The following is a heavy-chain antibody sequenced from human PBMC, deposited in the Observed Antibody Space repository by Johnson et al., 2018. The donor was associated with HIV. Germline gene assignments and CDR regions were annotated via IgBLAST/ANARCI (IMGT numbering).Heavy chain of an antibody. Sequence: VQLVESGGGVVQPGRSLRLSCAASVFTFSSYAMHWVRQAPGKGLEWVAVISYDGSNKYYADSVKGRFTISRDNSKNTLYLQMNSLRAEDTAVYYCASTDDAFDIRGQGTMVTVSS. CDR1: VFTFSSYA. J-gene: IGHJ3*02. CDR2: ISYDGSNK. CDR3: ASTDDAFDI. D-gene: IGHD4-17*01. V-gene: IGHV3-30-3*01.